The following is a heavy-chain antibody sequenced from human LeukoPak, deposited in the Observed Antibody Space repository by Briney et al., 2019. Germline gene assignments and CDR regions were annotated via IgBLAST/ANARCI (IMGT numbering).Heavy chain of an antibody. V-gene: IGHV4-61*02. D-gene: IGHD1-14*01. J-gene: IGHJ6*02. Sequence: SETLSLTCTVSGGSISSGGYYWSWIRQPAGKGLEWIGRIYTSGSTNYNPSLKSRVTMSVDTSKNQFSLKLSSVTAADTAVYYCARDHQPESYYYYGMDVWGQGTTVTVSS. CDR2: IYTSGST. CDR3: ARDHQPESYYYYGMDV. CDR1: GGSISSGGYY.